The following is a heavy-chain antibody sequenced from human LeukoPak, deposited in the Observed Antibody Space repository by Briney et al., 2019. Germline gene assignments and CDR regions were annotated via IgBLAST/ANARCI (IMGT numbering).Heavy chain of an antibody. D-gene: IGHD3-10*01. V-gene: IGHV3-21*01. CDR2: ISSSSRYI. J-gene: IGHJ4*02. Sequence: GGSLRLSCVASGFTFSSYNMNWVRQAPGKGLEWVSSISSSSRYIYYTDSVKGRFTISRDNAKNALYLQMNSLRAEDTAVYYCAKDLHYGSADYWGQGTLVTVSS. CDR3: AKDLHYGSADY. CDR1: GFTFSSYN.